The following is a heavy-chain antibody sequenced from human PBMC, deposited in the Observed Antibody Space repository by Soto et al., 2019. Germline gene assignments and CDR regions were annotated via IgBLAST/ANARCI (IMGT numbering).Heavy chain of an antibody. D-gene: IGHD1-1*01. CDR2: IYYSGST. Sequence: SETLSLTCTVSGGSISSYYWSWIRQPPGKGLEWIGYIYYSGSTNYNPSLKSRVTISVDTSKNQFSLKLSSVTAADTAVYYCACDDDLNRFYIWAQRTTVTGSS. V-gene: IGHV4-59*12. CDR3: ACDDDLNRFYI. J-gene: IGHJ6*02. CDR1: GGSISSYY.